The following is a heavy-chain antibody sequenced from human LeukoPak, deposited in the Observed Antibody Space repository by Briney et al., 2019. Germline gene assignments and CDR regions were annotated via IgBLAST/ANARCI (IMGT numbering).Heavy chain of an antibody. D-gene: IGHD1-26*01. Sequence: ASVKVSCKASGYTFTGYYMHWVRQAPGQGLEWMGWINPNSGGTNYAQKFQGRVTMTRDTSISTAYMELSRLRSDDTAVYYCERGPXKVGATTRWYYWGQGTLVTVSS. CDR3: ERGPXKVGATTRWYY. J-gene: IGHJ4*02. V-gene: IGHV1-2*02. CDR1: GYTFTGYY. CDR2: INPNSGGT.